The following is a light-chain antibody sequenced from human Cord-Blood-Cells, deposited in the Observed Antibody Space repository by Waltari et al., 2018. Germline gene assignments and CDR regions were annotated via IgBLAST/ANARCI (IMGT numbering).Light chain of an antibody. CDR2: EGS. Sequence: SALTQPASVPGSPGQSITISRTGTSRDLGSSTLFSWYQQHPGKAPKLMMYEGSKPPSGVSNRVSGSKSGNAASLTISGLQAEDDADYYCCSYAGSSTYVFGSGTKVTGL. J-gene: IGLJ1*01. CDR3: CSYAGSSTYV. V-gene: IGLV2-23*01. CDR1: SRDLGSSTL.